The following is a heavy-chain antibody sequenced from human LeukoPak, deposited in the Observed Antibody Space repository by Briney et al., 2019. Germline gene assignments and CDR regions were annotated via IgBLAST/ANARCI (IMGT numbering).Heavy chain of an antibody. Sequence: GASVKVSCKASGYTFTSYYMHWVRQAPGQGLEWMGIINPSGGSTSYAQKFQGRVTMTRDMSTSTVYMELSSLRSEDTAVYYCARGFGGSYLYYYYYMDVWGKGTTVTVSS. V-gene: IGHV1-46*01. CDR1: GYTFTSYY. CDR3: ARGFGGSYLYYYYYMDV. D-gene: IGHD1-26*01. J-gene: IGHJ6*03. CDR2: INPSGGST.